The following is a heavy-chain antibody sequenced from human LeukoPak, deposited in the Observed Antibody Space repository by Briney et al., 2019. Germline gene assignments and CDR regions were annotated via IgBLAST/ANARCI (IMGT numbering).Heavy chain of an antibody. V-gene: IGHV3-30-3*01. CDR2: ISYDGSNG. CDR1: GFTFSNSA. Sequence: GGSLRLPCAASGFTFSNSAMHWVRQAPGKGLEWVAVISYDGSNGYYADSVKGRFTISRDNSKNTLYLHMNSLRAEDTAMYYCAKGGRLLQISFNYWGQGTLITVSS. CDR3: AKGGRLLQISFNY. D-gene: IGHD5-24*01. J-gene: IGHJ4*02.